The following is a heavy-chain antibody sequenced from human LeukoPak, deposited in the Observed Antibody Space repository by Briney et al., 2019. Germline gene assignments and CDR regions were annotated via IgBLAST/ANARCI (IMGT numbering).Heavy chain of an antibody. J-gene: IGHJ4*02. CDR2: FDPEDGET. D-gene: IGHD3-22*01. CDR3: ARGEDYYDSSGQGDYFDY. V-gene: IGHV1-24*01. Sequence: ASVKVSCKVSGYTLTELSMHWVRQAPGKGLEWMGGFDPEDGETIYAQKFQGRVTMTEDKSTSTAYMEPSSLRSEDTAVYYCARGEDYYDSSGQGDYFDYWGQGTLVTVSS. CDR1: GYTLTELS.